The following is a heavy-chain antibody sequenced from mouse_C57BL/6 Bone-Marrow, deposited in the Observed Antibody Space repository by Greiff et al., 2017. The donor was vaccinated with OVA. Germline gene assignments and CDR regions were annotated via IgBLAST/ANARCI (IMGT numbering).Heavy chain of an antibody. Sequence: VQLQQSGPELVKPGASVKMSCKASGYTFTDYNMHWVKQSHGKSLEWIGDINPNNGGTSYNQKFKGKATLTVNKSSSTAYMELRSLTSEDSAVYYCARDYYGSSLDYWGQGTTLTVSS. V-gene: IGHV1-22*01. J-gene: IGHJ2*01. CDR1: GYTFTDYN. CDR2: INPNNGGT. CDR3: ARDYYGSSLDY. D-gene: IGHD1-1*01.